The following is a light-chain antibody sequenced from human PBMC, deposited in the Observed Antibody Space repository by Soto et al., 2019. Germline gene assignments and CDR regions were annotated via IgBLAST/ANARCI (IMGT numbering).Light chain of an antibody. CDR1: QSVRNN. CDR3: QHYNNWPPWT. J-gene: IGKJ1*01. Sequence: EIVMTQSPATLSVSPGERATLSCRASQSVRNNLAWYQQKPGQAPRLLIYAASTRATGIPARFSGSGSGTEFTLTISSLQSEDFAVYYCQHYNNWPPWTFGQGTKVEIK. V-gene: IGKV3-15*01. CDR2: AAS.